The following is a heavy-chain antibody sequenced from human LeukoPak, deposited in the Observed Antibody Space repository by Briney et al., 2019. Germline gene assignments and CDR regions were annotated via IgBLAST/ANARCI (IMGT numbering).Heavy chain of an antibody. D-gene: IGHD1-26*01. CDR1: GFTFDDYA. CDR2: ISGDGGST. V-gene: IGHV3-43*02. CDR3: AKDMDVVGATRGYFDY. Sequence: PGGSLRLSCAASGFTFDDYAIHWVRQAPGKGLEWVSLISGDGGSTYYADSVKGRFTISRDNSKNSLYLQMNSLRTEDTALYYCAKDMDVVGATRGYFDYWGQGTLVTVSS. J-gene: IGHJ4*02.